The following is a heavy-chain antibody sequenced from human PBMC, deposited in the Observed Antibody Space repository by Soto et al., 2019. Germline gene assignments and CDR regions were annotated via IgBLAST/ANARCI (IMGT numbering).Heavy chain of an antibody. J-gene: IGHJ4*02. Sequence: EVHLLESGGGLVQPGGSLRLSCEASGFTFSSYPMNWVRQAPGKGLEWVSGITGGGTNIYYADSVKGRITISRDNSKNTLYLQLNNLRAVDTAVYYCAKEAARPGPCDSWGQGTLVTVSS. CDR2: ITGGGTNI. D-gene: IGHD6-6*01. V-gene: IGHV3-23*01. CDR1: GFTFSSYP. CDR3: AKEAARPGPCDS.